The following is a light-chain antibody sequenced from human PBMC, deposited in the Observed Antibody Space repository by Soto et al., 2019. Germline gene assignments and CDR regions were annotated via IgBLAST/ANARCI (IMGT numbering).Light chain of an antibody. Sequence: DIQMTQSPSTLSASVGDRVTITCRASQSISSWLAWYQQKPGKAPNLLIYKASSLDSGVPSRFSGSGSGTEFTLPISSLQPDDFETYYCQQYNSYPLTFGGGTKVEIK. CDR3: QQYNSYPLT. J-gene: IGKJ4*01. CDR2: KAS. V-gene: IGKV1-5*03. CDR1: QSISSW.